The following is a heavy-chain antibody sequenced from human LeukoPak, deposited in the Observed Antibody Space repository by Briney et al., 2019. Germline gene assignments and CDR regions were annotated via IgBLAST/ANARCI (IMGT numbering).Heavy chain of an antibody. Sequence: SGTLSLTCTVSGGSLSSYYWSWIRQPAGKGLEWIGRIDTSGNTNYKPSLKSRVTMSVDTSKNQFSLKLNSVTAADTAVYYCARVSSSWYQDWYFDLWGRGTLVTVSS. CDR2: IDTSGNT. D-gene: IGHD6-13*01. CDR3: ARVSSSWYQDWYFDL. CDR1: GGSLSSYY. J-gene: IGHJ2*01. V-gene: IGHV4-4*07.